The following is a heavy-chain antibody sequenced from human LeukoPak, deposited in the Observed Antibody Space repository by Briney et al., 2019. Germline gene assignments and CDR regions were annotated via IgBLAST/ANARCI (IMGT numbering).Heavy chain of an antibody. D-gene: IGHD6-19*01. CDR1: GYIFTTYW. V-gene: IGHV5-51*01. J-gene: IGHJ4*02. CDR2: IYPGDSDG. CDR3: ATPIGFQWLLHY. Sequence: GESLKISCKGSGYIFTTYWIGWVRQLPGKGLEWMGIIYPGDSDGRYSPSFQGRVTISADKSISTAYLQWSSLKASDTAMYYCATPIGFQWLLHYWGQGTLVTVSS.